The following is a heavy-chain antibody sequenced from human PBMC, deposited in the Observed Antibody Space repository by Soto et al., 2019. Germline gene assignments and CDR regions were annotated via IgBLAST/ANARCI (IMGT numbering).Heavy chain of an antibody. V-gene: IGHV1-18*01. Sequence: QVQLVQSGAEVKKPGASVKVSCKASGYTFTSYGISWVRQAPGQGLEWMGWISAYNGNTNYAHKFQGRVTMTTDTSTNTADMGLRSLTPDATAGYYCARDLAAGNCDYWGQGALVTVSS. CDR1: GYTFTSYG. J-gene: IGHJ4*02. CDR2: ISAYNGNT. D-gene: IGHD6-13*01. CDR3: ARDLAAGNCDY.